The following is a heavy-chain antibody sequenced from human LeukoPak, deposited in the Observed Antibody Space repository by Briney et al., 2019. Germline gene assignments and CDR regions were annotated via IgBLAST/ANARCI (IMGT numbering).Heavy chain of an antibody. CDR1: GFTFSSYW. CDR2: IKQDGSGK. D-gene: IGHD3-16*01. CDR3: ARVGGPKLAGNYYYYYMDV. Sequence: GGSLRLSCAASGFTFSSYWMSWVRQAPGKGLEWVANIKQDGSGKYYVDSVKGRFTISRDNAKNSLYLQMNSLRAEDTAVYYCARVGGPKLAGNYYYYYMDVWGKGTTVTVSS. J-gene: IGHJ6*03. V-gene: IGHV3-7*01.